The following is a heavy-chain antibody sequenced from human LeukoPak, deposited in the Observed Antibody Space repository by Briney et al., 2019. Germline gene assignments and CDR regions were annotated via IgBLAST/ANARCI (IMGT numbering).Heavy chain of an antibody. Sequence: PGGSLRLSCAASGFTFSIYWMSWVRQAPGKGLEWVSGINWNGGSTGYADSVKGRFTISRDNAKNSLYLQMNSLRAEDTALYYCTRGEQWQSFDYWGQGTLVTVSS. D-gene: IGHD6-19*01. V-gene: IGHV3-20*04. CDR3: TRGEQWQSFDY. CDR1: GFTFSIYW. CDR2: INWNGGST. J-gene: IGHJ4*02.